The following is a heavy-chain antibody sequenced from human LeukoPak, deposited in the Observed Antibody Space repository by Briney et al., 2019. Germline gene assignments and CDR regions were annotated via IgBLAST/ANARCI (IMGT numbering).Heavy chain of an antibody. CDR3: ARGSPSNYDFWSGYFGRYYFDY. V-gene: IGHV4-39*07. CDR2: INHSGST. J-gene: IGHJ4*02. CDR1: GASIRNTSFY. D-gene: IGHD3-3*01. Sequence: SETLSLTCAVSGASIRNTSFYWGWIRQPPGKGLEWIGEINHSGSTNYNPSLKSRVTISVDTSKNQFSLKLSSVTAADTAVYYCARGSPSNYDFWSGYFGRYYFDYWGQGTLVTVSS.